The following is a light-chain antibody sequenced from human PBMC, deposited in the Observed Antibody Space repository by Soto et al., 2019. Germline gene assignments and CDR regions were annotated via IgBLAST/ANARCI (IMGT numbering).Light chain of an antibody. Sequence: QAALTQPPSVSGAPGQSVTIFCTGRSSNLGAGYDVHWYQQLPGTAPKLLIYGNNNRPSGVPDRFSGSKSGTSDSLAITGLQAEGEGDYDCLSYDSSLSGSRRFGGGTKVTV. CDR3: LSYDSSLSGSRR. V-gene: IGLV1-40*01. J-gene: IGLJ2*01. CDR1: SSNLGAGYD. CDR2: GNN.